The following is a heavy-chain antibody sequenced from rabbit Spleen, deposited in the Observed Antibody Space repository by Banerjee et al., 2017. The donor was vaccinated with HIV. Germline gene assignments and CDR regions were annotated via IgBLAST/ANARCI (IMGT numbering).Heavy chain of an antibody. J-gene: IGHJ6*01. CDR3: ARDGTGGSYFAL. D-gene: IGHD8-1*01. Sequence: QQLVESGGGLVKPGGSLKLSCKASGFTLSSYYMNWVRQAPGKGLEWIGYIDPVFGITYYANWVNGRFSISRENAQNTVFLQMTSLTAADMATYFCARDGTGGSYFALWGPGTLVTVS. V-gene: IGHV1S7*01. CDR1: GFTLSSYY. CDR2: IDPVFGIT.